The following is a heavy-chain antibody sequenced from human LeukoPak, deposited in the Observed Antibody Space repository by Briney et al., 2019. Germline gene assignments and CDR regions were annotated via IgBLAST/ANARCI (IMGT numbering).Heavy chain of an antibody. D-gene: IGHD5-24*01. CDR3: VRAGDVADDAFDI. V-gene: IGHV3-48*03. J-gene: IGHJ3*02. CDR2: ISSSGSTI. Sequence: GGSLRLSCAASGFTFSSYEMNWVRQAPGKGLEWVSYISSSGSTIYYADSVKGRFTISRDNAKNSLYLQMNSLRAEDMAVYYCVRAGDVADDAFDIWGQGTMITVSS. CDR1: GFTFSSYE.